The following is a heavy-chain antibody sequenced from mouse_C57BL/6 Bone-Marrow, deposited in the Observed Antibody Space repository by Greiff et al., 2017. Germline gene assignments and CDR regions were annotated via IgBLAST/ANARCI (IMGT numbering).Heavy chain of an antibody. V-gene: IGHV1-39*01. D-gene: IGHD2-3*01. Sequence: QLQQSGPALLKPGASEKISCKASGYSFADYNMNWVKPRNGKRLAWIGVINPNYGTTSYNQKFKCKATLTVDQSSSTAYMQLNSLTSEDSAVYYCARCDGYYDYFDYWGQGTTLTVSS. J-gene: IGHJ2*01. CDR2: INPNYGTT. CDR3: ARCDGYYDYFDY. CDR1: GYSFADYN.